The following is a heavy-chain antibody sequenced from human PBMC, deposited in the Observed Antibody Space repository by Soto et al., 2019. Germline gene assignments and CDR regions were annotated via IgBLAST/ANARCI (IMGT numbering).Heavy chain of an antibody. CDR1: GGSISNYY. D-gene: IGHD2-21*02. V-gene: IGHV4-59*01. CDR2: IYYSGST. CDR3: ARAVLPATAPFDY. Sequence: QVQLQESGPRLVKPSETLSLTCIVSGGSISNYYWSWIRQPPGKGLEWIGYIYYSGSTNYNPSLPSRVHKSVDPSKDQFSLKLSSVTAADPAVYFCARAVLPATAPFDYWGQGTLVTVSS. J-gene: IGHJ4*02.